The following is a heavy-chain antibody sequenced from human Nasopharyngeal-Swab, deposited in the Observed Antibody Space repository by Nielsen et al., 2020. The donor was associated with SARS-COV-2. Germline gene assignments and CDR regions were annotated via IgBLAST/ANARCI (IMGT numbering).Heavy chain of an antibody. V-gene: IGHV3-72*01. J-gene: IGHJ3*01. Sequence: GESLKISRAPSGFTFSDHYMDWLRQALGKGLELVGRISNKVNIYTTEYAVSVKGRFTISRDDSENSLYLQMNSLKPEDTAVYYCSRRGVSSGYCPFDFWGQGTMVTVSS. CDR3: SRRGVSSGYCPFDF. CDR2: ISNKVNIYTT. CDR1: GFTFSDHY. D-gene: IGHD3-22*01.